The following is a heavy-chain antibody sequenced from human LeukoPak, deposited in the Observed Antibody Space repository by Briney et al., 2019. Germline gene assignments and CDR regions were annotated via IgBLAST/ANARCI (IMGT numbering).Heavy chain of an antibody. V-gene: IGHV1-2*02. CDR3: ARVPPRASSGYHFDY. CDR2: MNPSIVGT. Sequence: ASVKVSCKASGYTFTGYYMHWVRQAPGQGLEWMGWMNPSIVGTYYAQKFQGRITMTRDTSISTAYMELSSLTSDDTAVYYCARVPPRASSGYHFDYWGQGTLVTVSS. J-gene: IGHJ4*02. D-gene: IGHD3-10*01. CDR1: GYTFTGYY.